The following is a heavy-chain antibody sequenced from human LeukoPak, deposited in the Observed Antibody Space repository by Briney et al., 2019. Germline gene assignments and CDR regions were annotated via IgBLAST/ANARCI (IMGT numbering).Heavy chain of an antibody. D-gene: IGHD3-9*01. Sequence: ASVKVSCKASGYTFTSYGISWVRQAPGQGLEWMGWISAYNGNTNYAQKLQGRVTKTTDTSTSTAYMELRSLRSDDTAVYYCARSILTGYYPGGYYFDYWGQGTLVTVSS. V-gene: IGHV1-18*04. CDR1: GYTFTSYG. J-gene: IGHJ4*02. CDR2: ISAYNGNT. CDR3: ARSILTGYYPGGYYFDY.